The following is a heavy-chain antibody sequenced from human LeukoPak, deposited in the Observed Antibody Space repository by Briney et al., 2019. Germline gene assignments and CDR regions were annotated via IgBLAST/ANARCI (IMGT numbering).Heavy chain of an antibody. CDR2: IHYNGNT. D-gene: IGHD5/OR15-5a*01. Sequence: SETLSLTCTVSGGFIGRIDFYWGWIRQPPGRRPEWIASIHYNGNTYYSPSLQRRVTISMDTSKNQVSLKLTSVTATDTSVYYCARRQTVSSAGRFDPWGQGILVTVS. J-gene: IGHJ5*02. V-gene: IGHV4-39*01. CDR3: ARRQTVSSAGRFDP. CDR1: GGFIGRIDFY.